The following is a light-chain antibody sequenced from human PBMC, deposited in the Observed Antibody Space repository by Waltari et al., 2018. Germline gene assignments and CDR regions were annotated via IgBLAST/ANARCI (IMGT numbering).Light chain of an antibody. Sequence: QSELTQPPSASGTPGQKVTISCSGRHSNVGNNVVNWYQQFPGTAPKLLIYRNDQRPSGVPDRFSGSKSGTSASLAIIGLRSEDEADYYCASWDDSLNGRWVFGGGTKLTVL. J-gene: IGLJ2*01. CDR2: RND. V-gene: IGLV1-44*01. CDR3: ASWDDSLNGRWV. CDR1: HSNVGNNV.